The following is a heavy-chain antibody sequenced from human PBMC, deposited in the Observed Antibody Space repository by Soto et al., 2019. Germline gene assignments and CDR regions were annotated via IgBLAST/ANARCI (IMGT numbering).Heavy chain of an antibody. V-gene: IGHV4-34*01. CDR3: ARESHDILTGPPWVWYFDL. CDR2: INDRGNI. D-gene: IGHD3-9*01. J-gene: IGHJ2*01. CDR1: GGSFSGHY. Sequence: QVQLQQWGAGPLRPLETLSLTCGVSGGSFSGHYWAWIRQSPGKGLEWIGEINDRGNINYNPSLKSRVSISVDTSKNHYSLNLRSVTAADTAVYYCARESHDILTGPPWVWYFDLWGRGTLVTVSS.